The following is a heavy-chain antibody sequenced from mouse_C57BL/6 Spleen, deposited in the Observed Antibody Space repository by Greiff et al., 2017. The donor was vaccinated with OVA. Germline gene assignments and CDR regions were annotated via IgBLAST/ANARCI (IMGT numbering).Heavy chain of an antibody. D-gene: IGHD6-1*01. CDR1: GYTFTIYT. J-gene: IGHJ3*02. V-gene: IGHV1-4*01. CDR2: INPSSGYT. Sequence: QVQLQESGAELARPGASVKMSCKASGYTFTIYTMHWVKQRPGQGLEWIGYINPSSGYTKYNQKFKDKATLTADKSSSTAYMQLSSLTSDDSAFYYCARDHHSASCGYWGQGTLVTDSA. CDR3: ARDHHSASCGY.